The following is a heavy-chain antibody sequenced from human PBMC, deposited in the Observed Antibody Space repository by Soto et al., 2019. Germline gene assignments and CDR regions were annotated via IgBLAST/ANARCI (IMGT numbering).Heavy chain of an antibody. CDR2: IYYSGST. J-gene: IGHJ4*02. D-gene: IGHD6-13*01. CDR3: ERYNAASGTYYFDF. CDR1: GCSISSGGYY. V-gene: IGHV4-31*03. Sequence: PSETLSLTCTVSGCSISSGGYYWTWIRQHPGKGLEWIGYIYYSGSTYYNPSLKSRVTISVDISKSQFSLRLTSVTAADTAVYYCERYNAASGTYYFDFWGQGALVTVSS.